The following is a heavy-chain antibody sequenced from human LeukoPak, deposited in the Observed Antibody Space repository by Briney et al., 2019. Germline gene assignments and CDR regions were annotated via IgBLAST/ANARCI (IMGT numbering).Heavy chain of an antibody. Sequence: GGSLRLSCAASGFTFSTIGLHWVRQAPGKGLEWVAMISPDGSKTFYTDSIKGRFTISRDNSNNTLYLQMNSVRLEDTALYYRATEGEEWTNFDYWGQGTLVTVSS. CDR1: GFTFSTIG. CDR2: ISPDGSKT. J-gene: IGHJ4*02. CDR3: ATEGEEWTNFDY. V-gene: IGHV3-30*04. D-gene: IGHD3-3*01.